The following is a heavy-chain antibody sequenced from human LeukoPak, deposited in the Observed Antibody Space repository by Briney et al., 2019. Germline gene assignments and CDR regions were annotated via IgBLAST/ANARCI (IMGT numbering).Heavy chain of an antibody. CDR2: IYPGDSYT. CDR3: ARDRGDSGSYHFDY. Sequence: GESLKISCKGSGYSFTSYWIGWVRQMPGKGLEWMGIIYPGDSYTIYNPSFQGQVTISADKSISTAYLQWSSLKASDTAIYYCARDRGDSGSYHFDYWGQGTLVTVSS. V-gene: IGHV5-51*01. J-gene: IGHJ4*02. CDR1: GYSFTSYW. D-gene: IGHD1-26*01.